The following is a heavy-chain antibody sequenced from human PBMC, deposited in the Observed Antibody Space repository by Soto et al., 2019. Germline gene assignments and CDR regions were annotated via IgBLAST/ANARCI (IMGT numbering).Heavy chain of an antibody. Sequence: EVQLVESGGGLVKPGGSLRLSCAASGFTFSSYSMNWVRQAPGKGLEWVSSISSSSSYIYYADSVKGRFTISRDNAKNSRYLQMNSLRAEDTDEYYCARDQPGYSYGYGLGYWGQGTLVTVSS. CDR1: GFTFSSYS. J-gene: IGHJ4*02. CDR2: ISSSSSYI. CDR3: ARDQPGYSYGYGLGY. D-gene: IGHD5-18*01. V-gene: IGHV3-21*01.